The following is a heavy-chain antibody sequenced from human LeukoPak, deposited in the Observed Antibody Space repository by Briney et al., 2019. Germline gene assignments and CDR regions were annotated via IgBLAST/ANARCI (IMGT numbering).Heavy chain of an antibody. J-gene: IGHJ6*03. CDR1: GYSISSAYY. CDR2: MYHSGST. D-gene: IGHD2-15*01. Sequence: SETLSLTCSVSGYSISSAYYWGWIRQPPGKGLEWIGTMYHSGSTNYNPSLKSRVTISVDTSKNQFSLTLSSVTAADTAVYYCARGASDVVVVAAHYYYYYMDVWGKGTTVTVSS. V-gene: IGHV4-38-2*02. CDR3: ARGASDVVVVAAHYYYYYMDV.